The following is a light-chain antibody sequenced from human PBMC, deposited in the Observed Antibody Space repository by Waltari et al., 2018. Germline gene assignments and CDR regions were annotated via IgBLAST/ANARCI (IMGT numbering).Light chain of an antibody. CDR3: SAWDGSLTGMV. V-gene: IGLV1-44*01. Sequence: QSVLTQPPSASGTPGQRVTFPCSGSSSNIGTHAVNWYQHLPGAAPKHLIYNTNQRPSGVPDRLSGSESGASASLAISGLQSEDEAHYYCSAWDGSLTGMVFGGGTKLTVL. CDR1: SSNIGTHA. J-gene: IGLJ3*02. CDR2: NTN.